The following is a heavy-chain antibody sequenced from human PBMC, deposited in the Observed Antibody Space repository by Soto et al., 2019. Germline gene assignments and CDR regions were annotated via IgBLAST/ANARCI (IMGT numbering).Heavy chain of an antibody. CDR1: GYTFTSYG. CDR2: ISAYNGHT. V-gene: IGHV1-18*01. CDR3: ARDPYCSGGSCYPYYFDY. Sequence: QVQLVQSGAEVKKPGASVKVSCKASGYTFTSYGISWVRQGPRQGLEWMGWISAYNGHTNYAQKLQGRVTMTTDTSTSTAYMELRSLRSDDTAVYYCARDPYCSGGSCYPYYFDYWGQGTLVTVSS. J-gene: IGHJ4*02. D-gene: IGHD2-15*01.